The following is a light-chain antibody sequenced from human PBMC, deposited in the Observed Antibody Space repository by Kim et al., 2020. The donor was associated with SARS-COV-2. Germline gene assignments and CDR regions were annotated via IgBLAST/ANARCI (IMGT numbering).Light chain of an antibody. V-gene: IGKV4-1*01. Sequence: STLDSKTSQGAVYRSESNYCLAWSLQKPGLPPKMLIYWGATRESGVPDRCSGSGSGTDFTVTISSLQTEDVAVYYYEQYYNTPLTLGGATEVGIK. CDR3: EQYYNTPLT. CDR2: WGA. J-gene: IGKJ4*02. CDR1: QGAVYRSESNYC.